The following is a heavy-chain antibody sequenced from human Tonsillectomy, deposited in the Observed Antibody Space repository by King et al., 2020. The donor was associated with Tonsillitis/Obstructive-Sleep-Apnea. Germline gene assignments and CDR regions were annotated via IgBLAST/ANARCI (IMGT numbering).Heavy chain of an antibody. CDR3: ASKGQWLRGYVDY. CDR1: GFTFSSYA. D-gene: IGHD6-19*01. CDR2: ISYDGSNK. V-gene: IGHV3-30*04. Sequence: VQLVESGGGVVQPGRSLRLSCAASGFTFSSYAMHWVRQAPGKGLEWVAVISYDGSNKYYADSVKGRFTISRDNSKNTLYLQMNSLRAEDTDVYYCASKGQWLRGYVDYWGQGTLVTVSS. J-gene: IGHJ4*02.